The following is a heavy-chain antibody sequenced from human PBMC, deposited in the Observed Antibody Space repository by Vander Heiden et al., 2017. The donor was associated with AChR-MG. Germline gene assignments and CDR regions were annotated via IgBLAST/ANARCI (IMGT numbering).Heavy chain of an antibody. CDR2: IYYSGST. CDR1: GGSISSYY. D-gene: IGHD2-15*01. V-gene: IGHV4-59*01. J-gene: IGHJ4*02. CDR3: ARITSIKGGNLDY. Sequence: QVQLQESGPGLVKPSETLSLTCTVSGGSISSYYWSWIRQPPGKGLEWIGYIYYSGSTNYNPSLKSRVTISVDTSKNQFSLKLSSVTAADTAVYYCARITSIKGGNLDYWGQGTLVTVSS.